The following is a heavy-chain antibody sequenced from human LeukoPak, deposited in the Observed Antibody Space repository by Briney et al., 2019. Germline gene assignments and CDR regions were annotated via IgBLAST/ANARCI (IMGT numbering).Heavy chain of an antibody. D-gene: IGHD3-3*01. CDR1: GFTFSSYA. V-gene: IGHV3-49*04. CDR3: VRHDGMVLPV. Sequence: GGSLRLSCAASGFTFSSYAMSWVRQAPGKGLEWIGFITSKPYGETSHYAASVSGRFTFSRDDSKSIAYLQMNSLKTEDTAVYYCVRHDGMVLPVWGQGTLVTVPS. CDR2: ITSKPYGETS. J-gene: IGHJ4*02.